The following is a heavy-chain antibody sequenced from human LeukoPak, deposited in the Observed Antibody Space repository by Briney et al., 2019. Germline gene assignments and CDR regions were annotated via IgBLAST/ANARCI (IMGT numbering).Heavy chain of an antibody. V-gene: IGHV3-53*01. D-gene: IGHD4-17*01. CDR2: IYSGGST. CDR3: AKTSVTTSLDY. Sequence: GGSLRLSCAASGFTVSSNYMSWVRQAPGKGLEWVSVIYSGGSTYYADSVKGRFTISRDNSKNTLYLQMNSLRAEDTAVYYCAKTSVTTSLDYWGQGTLVTVSS. J-gene: IGHJ4*02. CDR1: GFTVSSNY.